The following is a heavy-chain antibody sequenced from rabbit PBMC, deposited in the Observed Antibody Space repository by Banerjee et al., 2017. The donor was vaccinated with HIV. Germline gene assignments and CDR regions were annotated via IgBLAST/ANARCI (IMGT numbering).Heavy chain of an antibody. CDR3: ARDFPGVIGWNFNL. J-gene: IGHJ4*01. Sequence: QEQLEESGGGLVKPEGSLTLTCKASGFSFSDRDVMCWVRQAPGKGLEWIACINTATGKAVYATWAKCRFTISKASSTTVTLQMTRLTAADTVTYFCARDFPGVIGWNFNLWGPGTLVTV. CDR2: INTATGKA. V-gene: IGHV1S45*01. D-gene: IGHD1-1*01. CDR1: GFSFSDRDV.